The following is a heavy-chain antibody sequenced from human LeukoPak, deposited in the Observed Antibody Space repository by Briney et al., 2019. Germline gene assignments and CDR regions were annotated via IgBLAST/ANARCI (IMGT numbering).Heavy chain of an antibody. D-gene: IGHD3-16*01. CDR3: ARSNYDYVWGSLSMRYAFDI. CDR2: IYYSGST. V-gene: IGHV4-39*07. CDR1: GGSISSSSYY. Sequence: SETLSLTCTVSGGSISSSSYYWGWIRQPPGKGLEWIGSIYYSGSTYYNPSLKSRVTISVDTSKNQFSLKLSSVTAADTAVYYCARSNYDYVWGSLSMRYAFDIWGQGTMVTVSS. J-gene: IGHJ3*02.